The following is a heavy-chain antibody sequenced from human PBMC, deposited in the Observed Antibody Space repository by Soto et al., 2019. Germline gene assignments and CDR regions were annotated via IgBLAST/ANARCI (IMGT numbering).Heavy chain of an antibody. CDR1: GFTFSSYA. D-gene: IGHD3-10*01. Sequence: GGSLRLSCAASGFTFSSYAMHWFRQAPGKGLEWVAVISYDGSNKYYADSVKGRFTISRDNSKNTLYLQMNSLRAEDTAVYYCARDGIGEGFDPWGQGTLVTVSS. CDR3: ARDGIGEGFDP. V-gene: IGHV3-30-3*01. J-gene: IGHJ5*02. CDR2: ISYDGSNK.